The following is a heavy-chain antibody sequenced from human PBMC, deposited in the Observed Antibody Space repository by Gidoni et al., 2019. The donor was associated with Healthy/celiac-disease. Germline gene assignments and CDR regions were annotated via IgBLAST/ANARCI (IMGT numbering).Heavy chain of an antibody. V-gene: IGHV3-64D*08. Sequence: EVQLVESGGGLVQPGGSLRLSCSASGFTFSSYAMHWVRQAPGKGLEYGSGISSNGGSTYYADSVKGRFTISRDNSKNTLYLQMSSLRAEDTAVYYCVKGPRDPILLWFGEPSYGMDVWGQGTTVTVSS. CDR1: GFTFSSYA. CDR2: ISSNGGST. CDR3: VKGPRDPILLWFGEPSYGMDV. J-gene: IGHJ6*02. D-gene: IGHD3-10*01.